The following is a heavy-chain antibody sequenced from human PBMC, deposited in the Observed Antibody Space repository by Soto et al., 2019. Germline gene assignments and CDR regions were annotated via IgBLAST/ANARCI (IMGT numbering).Heavy chain of an antibody. Sequence: FGPTLVNPTQTLTLTCTFSGFSLSTSGMCVSWIRQPPGKALEWLALIDWDDDKYYSTSLKTRLTISKDTSKNQVVLTMTNMDPVDTATYYCARISTRYYYYGMDVWGQGTTVTVSS. CDR3: ARISTRYYYYGMDV. D-gene: IGHD2-2*01. V-gene: IGHV2-70*01. CDR1: GFSLSTSGMC. J-gene: IGHJ6*02. CDR2: IDWDDDK.